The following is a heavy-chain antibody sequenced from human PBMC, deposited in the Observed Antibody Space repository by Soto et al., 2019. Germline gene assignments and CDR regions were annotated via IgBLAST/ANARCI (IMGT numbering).Heavy chain of an antibody. CDR3: ARGLTHTDY. CDR1: GYTFTSYG. CDR2: ISAYNGNT. D-gene: IGHD5-12*01. V-gene: IGHV1-18*01. Sequence: QVQLVPSGAEVKKPGASVKVSCKASGYTFTSYGISWVRQAPGQGLEWMGWISAYNGNTNYAQKLQGRVTMTTETSTSTDYMELRTPRSGDTAVYYCARGLTHTDYWGQGTLVTVSS. J-gene: IGHJ4*02.